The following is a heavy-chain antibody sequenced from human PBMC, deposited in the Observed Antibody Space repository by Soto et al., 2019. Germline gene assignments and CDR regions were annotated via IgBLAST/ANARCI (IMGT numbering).Heavy chain of an antibody. V-gene: IGHV1-2*04. CDR2: INPNSGGT. CDR3: ARTYYYDSSGYTDPYYFDY. Sequence: QVQLVQSGAEVKKPGASVKVSCKASGYTFTGYYMHWVRQAPGQGLEWMGWINPNSGGTNYAQKFQGWVTMTRDTSISTVYMELSRLRSDDTAVYYCARTYYYDSSGYTDPYYFDYWGQGTLVTVSS. CDR1: GYTFTGYY. J-gene: IGHJ4*02. D-gene: IGHD3-22*01.